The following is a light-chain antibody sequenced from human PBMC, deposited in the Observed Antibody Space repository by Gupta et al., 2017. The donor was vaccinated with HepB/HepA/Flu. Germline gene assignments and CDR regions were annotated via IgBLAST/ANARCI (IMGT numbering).Light chain of an antibody. V-gene: IGKV3-20*01. CDR1: QSVRSNY. J-gene: IGKJ4*01. CDR3: QQKDSTPIT. CDR2: GAS. Sequence: EIVQTQSPGTLSLSPGERATLSCRARQSVRSNYLAWYQQKPGQAPRLLIYGASSRATGIPDRFSGSGSGTDFTLTISRLEPADFAVYYCQQKDSTPITFGGGTKVDIK.